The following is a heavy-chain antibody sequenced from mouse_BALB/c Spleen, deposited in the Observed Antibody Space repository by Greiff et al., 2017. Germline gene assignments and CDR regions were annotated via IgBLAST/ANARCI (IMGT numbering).Heavy chain of an antibody. Sequence: QVQLKQSGAELVRPGVSVKISCKGSGYTFTDYAMHWVKQSHAKSLEWIGVISTYYGDASYNQKFKGKATMTVDKSSSTAYMELDRLTSEDSAIYYCARGGDYGNYGDYAMDYWGQGTSVTVSS. CDR2: ISTYYGDA. V-gene: IGHV1S137*01. CDR1: GYTFTDYA. J-gene: IGHJ4*01. CDR3: ARGGDYGNYGDYAMDY. D-gene: IGHD2-1*01.